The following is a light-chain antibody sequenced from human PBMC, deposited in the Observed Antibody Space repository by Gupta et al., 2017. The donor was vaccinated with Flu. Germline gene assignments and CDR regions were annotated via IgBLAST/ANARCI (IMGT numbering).Light chain of an antibody. V-gene: IGLV1-44*01. CDR1: SSNIESKA. CDR2: RNN. J-gene: IGLJ2*01. Sequence: VTIYCSGRSSNIESKAGKWEQQLTGEEKKSLSDRNNQRPSGVPDRFSGSKSGTSASLDIRGLQSEDEAEYYGAAWDDGMTGLIFGGGTKLTV. CDR3: AAWDDGMTGLI.